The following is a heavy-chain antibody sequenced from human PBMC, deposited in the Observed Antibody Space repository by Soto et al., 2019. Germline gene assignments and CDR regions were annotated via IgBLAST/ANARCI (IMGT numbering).Heavy chain of an antibody. D-gene: IGHD3-22*01. CDR1: GFTFSSYW. V-gene: IGHV3-7*03. CDR2: IKQDGSEK. CDR3: ARERWLAVNSGPHDTGDYYGMDV. J-gene: IGHJ6*02. Sequence: VGSLRLSCAASGFTFSSYWMSWVRQAPGKGLEWVANIKQDGSEKYYVDSVKGRFTISRDNAKNSLYLQMNSLRAEDTAVYYCARERWLAVNSGPHDTGDYYGMDVWGQGTTVTVSS.